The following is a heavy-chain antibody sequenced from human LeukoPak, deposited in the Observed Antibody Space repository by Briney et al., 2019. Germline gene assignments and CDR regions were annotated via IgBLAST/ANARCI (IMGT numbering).Heavy chain of an antibody. J-gene: IGHJ6*03. CDR2: ISGSGGVT. CDR3: AKGSGSNYYYYYYMDV. CDR1: GLTFSNYA. V-gene: IGHV3-23*01. D-gene: IGHD3-3*01. Sequence: GGSLRLSCAVTGLTFSNYAMSWVRQAPGKGPEWVSDISGSGGVTHYADSVKGRFSISRDNSKNTLYLQMNSLRVEDTAVYYCAKGSGSNYYYYYYMDVWGKGTTVTVSS.